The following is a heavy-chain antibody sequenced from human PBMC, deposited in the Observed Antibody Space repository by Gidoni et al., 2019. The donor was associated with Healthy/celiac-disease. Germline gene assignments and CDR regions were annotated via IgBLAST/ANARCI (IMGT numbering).Heavy chain of an antibody. CDR2: ISGSGGST. D-gene: IGHD3-3*01. CDR3: AKDGFGGRYFDL. CDR1: GVPFSSYA. Sequence: EVQLLESGGGLVQPGGSLRLSGAASGVPFSSYAMSWVRQAPGKGLEWVSAISGSGGSTYYADSVKGRFTISRDNSKNTLYLQMNSLRAEDTAVYYCAKDGFGGRYFDLWGRGTLVTVSS. J-gene: IGHJ2*01. V-gene: IGHV3-23*01.